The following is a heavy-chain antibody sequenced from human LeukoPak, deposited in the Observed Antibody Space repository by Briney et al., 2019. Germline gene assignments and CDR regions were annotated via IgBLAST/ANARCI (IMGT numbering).Heavy chain of an antibody. CDR3: ARVSCSSTSCYFDY. Sequence: GASVKVSCKASGYTFTSYDINWVRQATGQGLEWMGWMNPNSGNTGYAQKFQGRVTMTRNTSISTAYMELSRLRSEDTAVYYCARVSCSSTSCYFDYWGQGTLVTVSS. CDR1: GYTFTSYD. CDR2: MNPNSGNT. J-gene: IGHJ4*02. V-gene: IGHV1-8*01. D-gene: IGHD2-2*01.